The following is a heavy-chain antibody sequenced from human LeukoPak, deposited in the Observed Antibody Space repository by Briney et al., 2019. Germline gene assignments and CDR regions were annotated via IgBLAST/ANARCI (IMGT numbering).Heavy chain of an antibody. Sequence: GTSVKVSCKATGFTFISSVVQWVRQARGQRLEWIGWIVVGSGNTNYAQKFQERVTITRDMSTSTVYMELSGLRAADTAVYYCAADSLYYFNYWGQGTLVTVSS. J-gene: IGHJ4*02. CDR3: AADSLYYFNY. CDR2: IVVGSGNT. V-gene: IGHV1-58*01. CDR1: GFTFISSV.